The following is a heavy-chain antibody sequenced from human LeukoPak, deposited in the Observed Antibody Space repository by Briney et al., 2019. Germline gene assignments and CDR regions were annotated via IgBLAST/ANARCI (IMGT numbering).Heavy chain of an antibody. D-gene: IGHD6-13*01. CDR2: INHSGST. V-gene: IGHV4-39*07. Sequence: PSETLSLTCSVSGVSVNSCIYYWSWIRQPPGKGLEWIGEINHSGSTNYNPSLKSRVTISIDTSKNQFSLKLSSVTAADTAVYYCARGQQLGSSWLSGAYYFDYWGQGTLVTVSS. CDR3: ARGQQLGSSWLSGAYYFDY. J-gene: IGHJ4*02. CDR1: GVSVNSCIYY.